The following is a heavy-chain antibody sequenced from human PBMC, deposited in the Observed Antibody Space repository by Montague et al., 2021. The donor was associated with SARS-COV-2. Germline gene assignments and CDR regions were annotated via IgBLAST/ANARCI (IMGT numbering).Heavy chain of an antibody. D-gene: IGHD2-15*01. CDR2: TYYRSEWYS. CDR1: GDSVSTNSGT. V-gene: IGHV6-1*01. Sequence: CATSGDSVSTNSGTWNWVRLSPSKGLEWLGRTYYRSEWYSDYSVSVKSRISINPDTSKNQFSLQLNSVTPEDTAVYYCARAERGSCGDGNCYQYFFNYWGQGTLVTVSS. J-gene: IGHJ4*02. CDR3: ARAERGSCGDGNCYQYFFNY.